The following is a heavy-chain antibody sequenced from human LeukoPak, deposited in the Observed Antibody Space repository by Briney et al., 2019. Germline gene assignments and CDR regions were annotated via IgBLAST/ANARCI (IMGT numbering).Heavy chain of an antibody. CDR1: GFTVSSNF. CDR2: IYSTGTT. CDR3: ARDRDYGGFDY. J-gene: IGHJ4*02. V-gene: IGHV3-53*01. D-gene: IGHD4/OR15-4a*01. Sequence: GGSLRLSCAASGFTVSSNFMSWVRQAPGKGLEWVSVIYSTGTTYYADSVRGRFTISRDNSKDTLYLQMNNLRAEDTAVYYCARDRDYGGFDYWGQGTLVTVSS.